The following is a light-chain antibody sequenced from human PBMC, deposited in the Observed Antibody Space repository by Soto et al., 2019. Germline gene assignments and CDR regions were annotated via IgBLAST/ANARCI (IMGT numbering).Light chain of an antibody. CDR3: QQYTNWPPGT. CDR1: QSVGTN. V-gene: IGKV3-15*01. Sequence: EIVITQAPATLSVSPGERATLSCRASQSVGTNLAWYQQRPGQAPRLLIYGASTRATSIPGRFSGSGSGTEFTLTISSLQSEDFAVYYCQQYTNWPPGTFGQGTKVE. J-gene: IGKJ1*01. CDR2: GAS.